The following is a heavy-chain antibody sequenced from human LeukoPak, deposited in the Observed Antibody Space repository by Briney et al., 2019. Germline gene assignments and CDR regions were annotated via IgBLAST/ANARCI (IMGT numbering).Heavy chain of an antibody. Sequence: PSETLSLTCTVSGGSISGYYWNWIRQPAGKGLECIGRIYTSGSTNYNPSLKSRVTMSVDTSKNQFSLQLFSVTAADTAVYYCARGGGNSGFLDYWGQGTLVTVSS. V-gene: IGHV4-4*07. CDR2: IYTSGST. CDR1: GGSISGYY. J-gene: IGHJ4*02. CDR3: ARGGGNSGFLDY. D-gene: IGHD4-23*01.